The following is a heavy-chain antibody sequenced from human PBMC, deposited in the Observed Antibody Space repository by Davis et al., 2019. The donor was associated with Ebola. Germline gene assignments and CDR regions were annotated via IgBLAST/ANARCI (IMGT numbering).Heavy chain of an antibody. Sequence: PGGSLRLSCAASGFIFSSYAMSWVRQAPGKGLEWVSSISVLSITYHAYSVKGRFTISRDNSKNTLYLQMNSLRAEDTAVYYCAKVHPPTTVTTGWFDPWGQGTLVTVSS. CDR3: AKVHPPTTVTTGWFDP. V-gene: IGHV3-23*01. J-gene: IGHJ5*02. D-gene: IGHD4-17*01. CDR1: GFIFSSYA. CDR2: ISVLSIT.